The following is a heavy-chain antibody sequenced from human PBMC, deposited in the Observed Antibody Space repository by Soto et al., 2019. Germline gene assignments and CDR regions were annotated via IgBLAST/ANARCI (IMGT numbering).Heavy chain of an antibody. CDR3: ARPHYPRYCSSTSCYGSAGAFDI. V-gene: IGHV4-34*01. J-gene: IGHJ3*02. D-gene: IGHD2-2*01. Sequence: QVQLQQWGAGLLKPSETLSLTCAVYGGSLSGYYWSWIRQPPGKGLEWIGEINHSGSTNYNPSLKSRVTISVDTSKNQFSLKLSSVTAADTAVYYCARPHYPRYCSSTSCYGSAGAFDIWGQGTMVTVSS. CDR1: GGSLSGYY. CDR2: INHSGST.